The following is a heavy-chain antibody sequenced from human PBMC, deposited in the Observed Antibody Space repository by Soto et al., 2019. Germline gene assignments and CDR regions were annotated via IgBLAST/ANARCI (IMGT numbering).Heavy chain of an antibody. Sequence: GGSLRLSCVGTGLNFDDFAMHWVRQAPGKGLEWVSGITWNSRVLAYADSVKGRFTISRDNARNSPYLQMDSLRDEDTALYYCAKGRYDFWSPYYFDSWGQGNLVTVSS. CDR2: ITWNSRVL. CDR3: AKGRYDFWSPYYFDS. CDR1: GLNFDDFA. V-gene: IGHV3-9*01. D-gene: IGHD3-3*01. J-gene: IGHJ4*02.